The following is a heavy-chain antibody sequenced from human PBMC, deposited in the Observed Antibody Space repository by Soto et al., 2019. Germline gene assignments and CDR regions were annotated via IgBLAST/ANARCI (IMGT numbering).Heavy chain of an antibody. Sequence: EVQLLESGGGMVEPRGSLKLSCAASGFSLGTYVMNWVRQAPGKGLEWVSGISGSGGRVYSADSVKGRFTISRDNSRNTLYLQMNSLRAEDTAIYYCAITRLYDTGTNDYHRDALDIWGQGTQVTVSS. V-gene: IGHV3-23*01. CDR3: AITRLYDTGTNDYHRDALDI. CDR1: GFSLGTYV. J-gene: IGHJ3*02. CDR2: ISGSGGRV. D-gene: IGHD3-22*01.